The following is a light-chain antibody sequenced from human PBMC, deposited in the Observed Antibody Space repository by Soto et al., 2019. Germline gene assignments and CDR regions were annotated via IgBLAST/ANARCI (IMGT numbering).Light chain of an antibody. Sequence: EIVMTQSPATLSVSPGERATLSCRASQSVSSNLAWYQQKPGQAPRLLMYGASTTATGIPDRFSGSGSGTEFTLTISSLQSEDFAVYYCQQHNNWPPWTFGQGPKVEIK. CDR2: GAS. V-gene: IGKV3-15*01. CDR3: QQHNNWPPWT. J-gene: IGKJ1*01. CDR1: QSVSSN.